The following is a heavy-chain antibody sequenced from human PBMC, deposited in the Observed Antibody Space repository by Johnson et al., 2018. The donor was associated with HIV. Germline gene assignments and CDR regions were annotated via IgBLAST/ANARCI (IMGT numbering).Heavy chain of an antibody. CDR1: GFTFSNAW. CDR3: AREGGATPAFDI. D-gene: IGHD1-26*01. V-gene: IGHV3-66*01. CDR2: LHSGGST. Sequence: VQLVESGGGLVQPGGSLRLSCAASGFTFSNAWMSWVRQAPGKGLEWVSVLHSGGSTSYADSVKGRFTISRDNAKNSLYLEMNSLRAEDTAFYYCAREGGATPAFDIWGQGTMVTVSS. J-gene: IGHJ3*02.